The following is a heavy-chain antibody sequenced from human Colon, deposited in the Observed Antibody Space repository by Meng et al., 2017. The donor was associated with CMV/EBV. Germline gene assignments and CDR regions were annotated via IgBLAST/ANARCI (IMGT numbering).Heavy chain of an antibody. CDR1: GFTFNDYY. J-gene: IGHJ4*02. CDR3: ARDPRVGSPDYFDY. Sequence: GESLKISCTASGFTFNDYYMTWIRQAPGKGLESVSYISSDGTIIYYSDFVKGRFTISRDDSKNTLYLQMDSLRTEDTAVYYCARDPRVGSPDYFDYWGQGALVTVSS. V-gene: IGHV3-11*04. CDR2: ISSDGTII. D-gene: IGHD1-26*01.